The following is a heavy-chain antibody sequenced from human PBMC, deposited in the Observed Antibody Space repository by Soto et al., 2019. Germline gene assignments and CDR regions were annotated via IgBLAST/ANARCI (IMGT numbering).Heavy chain of an antibody. CDR3: ARGSPKRSYYYGSGRVDP. CDR1: GGSFSGYY. J-gene: IGHJ5*02. CDR2: INHNGST. D-gene: IGHD3-10*01. V-gene: IGHV4-34*01. Sequence: SETLSLTCAVYGGSFSGYYWSWIRQPPGKGLEWIGEINHNGSTNYNPSLKSRVTISVDTSKNQFSLKLSSVTAADTAVYYCARGSPKRSYYYGSGRVDPWGQGTLVTVSS.